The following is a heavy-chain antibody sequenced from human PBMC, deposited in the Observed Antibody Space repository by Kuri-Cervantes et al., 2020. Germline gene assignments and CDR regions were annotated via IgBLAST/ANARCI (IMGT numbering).Heavy chain of an antibody. CDR3: ANLVVSRPSYDAFDI. Sequence: GESLKISCAASGFTFSKYGMHWVRQAPGKGLEWVANINEGGSKKYYVDSVTGRFTISRDNSKNTLYLQMNSLRAEDTAVYYCANLVVSRPSYDAFDIWGQGTMVTVSS. D-gene: IGHD3-22*01. V-gene: IGHV3-7*01. J-gene: IGHJ3*02. CDR2: INEGGSKK. CDR1: GFTFSKYG.